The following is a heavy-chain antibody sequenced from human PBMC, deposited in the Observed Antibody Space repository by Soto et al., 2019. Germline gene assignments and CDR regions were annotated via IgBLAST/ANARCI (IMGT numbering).Heavy chain of an antibody. CDR1: GGSISSYY. D-gene: IGHD3-10*01. CDR3: ARGNGDTFDY. Sequence: SETLSLTCTVSGGSISSYYWSWIRQPPGKGLEWIGYIYYSGSTNYNPSLKSRVTISVDTSKNPFSLKLSSVTAADTAVYYCARGNGDTFDYWGQGTLVTVSS. J-gene: IGHJ4*02. V-gene: IGHV4-59*08. CDR2: IYYSGST.